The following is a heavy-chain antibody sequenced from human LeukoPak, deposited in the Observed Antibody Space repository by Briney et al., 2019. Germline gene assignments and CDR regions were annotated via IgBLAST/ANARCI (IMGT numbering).Heavy chain of an antibody. CDR2: ISSSSTI. D-gene: IGHD4-17*01. Sequence: GGSLRLSCAASGFTFSTYSMNWVRQAPGKGLEWVSYISSSSTIHYADSVKGRFTISRDNAKNSLYLQMNSLGDEDTAVYYCATDKYGDYGFDYRGQGTLVTVSS. CDR1: GFTFSTYS. CDR3: ATDKYGDYGFDY. V-gene: IGHV3-48*02. J-gene: IGHJ4*02.